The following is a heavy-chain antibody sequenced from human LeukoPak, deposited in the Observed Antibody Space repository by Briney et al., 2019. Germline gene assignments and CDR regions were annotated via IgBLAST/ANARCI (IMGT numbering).Heavy chain of an antibody. J-gene: IGHJ3*02. CDR2: IYYSGST. Sequence: SETLSLTCTVSGGSISSSSYYWGWIRQPPGKGLEWIGSIYYSGSTYYNPSLKSRFTISVDTSKNQSSLKLSSVTAADTAVYYCARQGRISMIVVLIEDAFDIWGQGIMVTVSS. V-gene: IGHV4-39*01. CDR3: ARQGRISMIVVLIEDAFDI. D-gene: IGHD3-22*01. CDR1: GGSISSSSYY.